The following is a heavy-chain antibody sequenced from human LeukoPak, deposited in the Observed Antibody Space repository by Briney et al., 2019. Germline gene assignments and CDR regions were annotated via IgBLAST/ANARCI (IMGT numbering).Heavy chain of an antibody. CDR2: IRYDGSNK. Sequence: PGGSLRLSCAASGFTFSSYGMHWVRQAPGKGLEWVAFIRYDGSNKYYADSVKGRFTVSRDNSKNTLYLQMNSLRAEDTAVYYCAKGAHATVTIDYWGQGTLVTVSS. V-gene: IGHV3-30*02. CDR3: AKGAHATVTIDY. J-gene: IGHJ4*02. D-gene: IGHD4-11*01. CDR1: GFTFSSYG.